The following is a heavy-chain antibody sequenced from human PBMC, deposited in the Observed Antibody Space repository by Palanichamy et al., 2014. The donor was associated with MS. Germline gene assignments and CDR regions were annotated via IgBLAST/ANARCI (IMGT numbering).Heavy chain of an antibody. CDR2: IKEDGSEK. J-gene: IGHJ5*02. Sequence: ELQLVESGGGFVQPGGSLRLSCEASGFTFSSYFMGWVRQAPGKGLEWVAGIKEDGSEKYYVDSVKGRFTISRDNAYNSLYLQINSLRVEDTAVFYCARGRYCPGGGCHRGTGFDPWGQGTLVTVSS. CDR3: ARGRYCPGGGCHRGTGFDP. CDR1: GFTFSSYF. V-gene: IGHV3-7*03. D-gene: IGHD2-8*02.